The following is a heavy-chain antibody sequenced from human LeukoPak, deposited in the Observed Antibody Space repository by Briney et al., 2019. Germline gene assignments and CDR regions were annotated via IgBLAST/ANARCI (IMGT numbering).Heavy chain of an antibody. Sequence: SVKVSCRASGGTFNNYAISWVRQAPGQGLEWAGGIIPIFGTTKYEQKFQGRVTITADESTRTAYMELSSLRSEDTAVYYCASQDIVVVPAAPPYYYYPLDVWGQGTTVTVSS. J-gene: IGHJ6*02. CDR3: ASQDIVVVPAAPPYYYYPLDV. CDR1: GGTFNNYA. V-gene: IGHV1-69*13. D-gene: IGHD2-2*01. CDR2: IIPIFGTT.